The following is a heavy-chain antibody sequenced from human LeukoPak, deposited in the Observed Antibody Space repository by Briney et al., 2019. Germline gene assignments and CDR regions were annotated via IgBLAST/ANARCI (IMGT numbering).Heavy chain of an antibody. Sequence: GGSLRLSCAASGFTFSSYEMNWVRQAPGKGLEWVSYIRSSGSTIYYADSVKDRFTIYRDNAKKSLYLQMNSLRAEYTAVYYCARDYDSSGYYSSWGQGTLVTVSS. CDR2: IRSSGSTI. CDR3: ARDYDSSGYYSS. J-gene: IGHJ4*02. CDR1: GFTFSSYE. D-gene: IGHD3-22*01. V-gene: IGHV3-48*03.